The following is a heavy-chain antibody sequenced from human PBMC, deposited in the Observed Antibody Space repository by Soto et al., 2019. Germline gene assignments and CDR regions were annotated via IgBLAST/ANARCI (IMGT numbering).Heavy chain of an antibody. CDR3: ASEEYRIAAYFDY. V-gene: IGHV4-59*01. CDR1: GGSISSYY. CDR2: IYYSGST. Sequence: PSETLSLTCTVSGGSISSYYWSWIGQPPGEGLEWIGYIYYSGSTNYNPSLKSRVTISVDTSKNQFSLKLSSVTAADTAVYYCASEEYRIAAYFDYWGQRTLVTV. J-gene: IGHJ4*02. D-gene: IGHD6-13*01.